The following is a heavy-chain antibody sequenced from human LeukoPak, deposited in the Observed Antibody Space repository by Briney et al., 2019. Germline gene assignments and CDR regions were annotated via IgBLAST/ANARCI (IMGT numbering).Heavy chain of an antibody. Sequence: PGGSLRLSCAASGFTFDNYAMNWVRQAPGKRLEWVSSITHNGDSTYYADSVKGRFTFSRDNSRNTLYLQMNSLRDEDTAMYYCAKGVRRSCSGATCYQFDYWGQGILVTVSS. D-gene: IGHD2-15*01. V-gene: IGHV3-23*01. CDR2: ITHNGDST. CDR3: AKGVRRSCSGATCYQFDY. CDR1: GFTFDNYA. J-gene: IGHJ4*02.